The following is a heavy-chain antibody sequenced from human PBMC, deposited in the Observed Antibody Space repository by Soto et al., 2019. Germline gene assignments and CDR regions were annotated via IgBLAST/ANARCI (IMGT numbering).Heavy chain of an antibody. CDR3: AQRVTAVTHGWFY. J-gene: IGHJ4*02. CDR2: IFWDDDK. V-gene: IGHV2-5*02. D-gene: IGHD4-17*01. CDR1: GFSLSTSGVG. Sequence: SGPTGEPTHTLTLTCTFSGFSLSTSGVGVDWIRQPPGKALEWLALIFWDDDKRYSPSLKSRLTIAKDTSKNQVVLTMTNMDPVDTATYFCAQRVTAVTHGWFYWGQGALVTVSS.